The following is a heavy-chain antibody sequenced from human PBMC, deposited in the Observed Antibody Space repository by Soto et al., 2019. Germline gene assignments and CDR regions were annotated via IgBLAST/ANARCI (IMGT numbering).Heavy chain of an antibody. Sequence: SETLSLTCTVSGGSISSGGYYWSWIRQPPGKGLEWIGYIYYSGSTNYNPSLKSRVTISVDTSKNQFSLKLTSVTAADTAMYYCARGAPAGYITSWYWFDPWGQGALVTVSS. D-gene: IGHD6-13*01. V-gene: IGHV4-61*08. CDR2: IYYSGST. J-gene: IGHJ5*02. CDR3: ARGAPAGYITSWYWFDP. CDR1: GGSISSGGYY.